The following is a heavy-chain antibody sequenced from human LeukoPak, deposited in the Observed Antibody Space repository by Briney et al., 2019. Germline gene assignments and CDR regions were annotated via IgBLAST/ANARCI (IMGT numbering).Heavy chain of an antibody. CDR1: GFTFSGYW. CDR2: IKQDGSEK. CDR3: AADCSGGSCYVFWFDP. D-gene: IGHD2-15*01. J-gene: IGHJ5*02. Sequence: GGSLRLSCAASGFTFSGYWMSWVRQAPGKGLEWVANIKQDGSEKYYVDSVKGRFTISRDNAKNSLYLQMNSLRAEDTAVYYCAADCSGGSCYVFWFDPWGQGTLVTVSS. V-gene: IGHV3-7*01.